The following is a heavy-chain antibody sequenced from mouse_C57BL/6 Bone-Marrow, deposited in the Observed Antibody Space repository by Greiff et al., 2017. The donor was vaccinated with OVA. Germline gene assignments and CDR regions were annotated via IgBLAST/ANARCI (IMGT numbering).Heavy chain of an antibody. D-gene: IGHD2-2*01. CDR2: IDPENGDT. Sequence: EVQLQQSGADLVRPGASVKLSCTASGFNIKDDYMHWVKQRPEQGLEWIGWIDPENGDTEYASKFQGKATITADTSSNTAYLQLSSLTSEDTAVYYCTGGYGWYFDVWGTGTTVTVSS. CDR3: TGGYGWYFDV. CDR1: GFNIKDDY. V-gene: IGHV14-4*01. J-gene: IGHJ1*03.